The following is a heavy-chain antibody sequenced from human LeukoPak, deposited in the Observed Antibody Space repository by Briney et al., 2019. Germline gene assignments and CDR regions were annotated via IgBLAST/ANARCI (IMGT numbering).Heavy chain of an antibody. V-gene: IGHV3-11*06. CDR3: ARSSGWYHRGPDYYYYYMDV. CDR1: GFTFSDYY. Sequence: GGSLRLSCAASGFTFSDYYMSWTRQAPGKGLEWVSSISSTSSYIYYADSVKSRFTISRDNAKNSLYLQMNSLRAEDTAVYYCARSSGWYHRGPDYYYYYMDVWGKGTTVTVS. CDR2: ISSTSSYI. J-gene: IGHJ6*03. D-gene: IGHD6-19*01.